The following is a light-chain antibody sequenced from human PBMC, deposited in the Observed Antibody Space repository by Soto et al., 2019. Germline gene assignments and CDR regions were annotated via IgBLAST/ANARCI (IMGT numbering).Light chain of an antibody. CDR1: SSNVGGYNY. V-gene: IGLV2-11*01. CDR2: DVT. J-gene: IGLJ2*01. Sequence: QSMLTQPRSVSGSPGQSVTISCTGTSSNVGGYNYVSWYQHHPGKVPKLLIYDVTERPSGVPDRFSGYKSGNTASLTISGLQADDEADYYCCSYAGTYSWLFGGGTKLTVL. CDR3: CSYAGTYSWL.